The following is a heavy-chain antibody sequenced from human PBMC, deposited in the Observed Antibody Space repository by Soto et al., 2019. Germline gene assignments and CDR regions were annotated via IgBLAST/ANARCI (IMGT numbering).Heavy chain of an antibody. V-gene: IGHV3-48*03. Sequence: PGGSLRLSCAASGFTFSSYEMNWVRQAPGKGLEWISYISSSGNTIYYADSVKGRFTISRDNAKNSLYLQMNSLRAEDTAVYYCARDADSGVCSDGGYFGMCGWGQGATVTVAS. CDR3: ARDADSGVCSDGGYFGMCG. CDR2: ISSSGNTI. J-gene: IGHJ6*02. D-gene: IGHD2-15*01. CDR1: GFTFSSYE.